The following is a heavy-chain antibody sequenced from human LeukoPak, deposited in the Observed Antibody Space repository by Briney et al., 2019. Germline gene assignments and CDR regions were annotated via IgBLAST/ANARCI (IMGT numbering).Heavy chain of an antibody. D-gene: IGHD1-26*01. V-gene: IGHV3-53*01. Sequence: GGFLRLSCAASGFTVSSSYMAWVRQAPGKGLEWVSVIYSGGDTYYTDSVRDRFTISRDTSENTVYLEMNSLRAEDTAVYFCARDRSGSYDYWGQGTLVTVSS. CDR1: GFTVSSSY. CDR3: ARDRSGSYDY. J-gene: IGHJ4*02. CDR2: IYSGGDT.